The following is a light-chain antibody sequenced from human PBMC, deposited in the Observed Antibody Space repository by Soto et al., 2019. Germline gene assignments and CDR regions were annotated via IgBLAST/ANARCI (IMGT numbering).Light chain of an antibody. J-gene: IGKJ1*01. Sequence: AIQMTQSPSSLSASVGDRVTITCRASPGIRNDLVWYQQKPGKAPKLLLYAASRLETGVPSRFSGSGSGTDFTLTISSLQPEDIATYYCLQDHAYPRTFGQGTVVEI. CDR2: AAS. CDR1: PGIRND. V-gene: IGKV1-6*01. CDR3: LQDHAYPRT.